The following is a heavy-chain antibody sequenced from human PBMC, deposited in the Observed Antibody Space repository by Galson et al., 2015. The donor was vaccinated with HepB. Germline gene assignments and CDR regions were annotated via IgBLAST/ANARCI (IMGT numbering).Heavy chain of an antibody. CDR2: ISGSGGST. CDR1: GFTFSSYA. Sequence: SLRLSCAASGFTFSSYAMSWVRQAPGKGLEWVSAISGSGGSTYYADSVKGRFTISRDNSKNTLYLQMNSLRAEDTAVYYCAKGGDLRYFDWFRFRGDAFDIWGQGTMVTVSS. CDR3: AKGGDLRYFDWFRFRGDAFDI. V-gene: IGHV3-23*01. D-gene: IGHD3-9*01. J-gene: IGHJ3*02.